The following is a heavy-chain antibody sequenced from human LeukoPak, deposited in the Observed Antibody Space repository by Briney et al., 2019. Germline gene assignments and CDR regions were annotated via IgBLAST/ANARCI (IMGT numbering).Heavy chain of an antibody. CDR3: ARDRTDFWSGYYEGNWFDP. V-gene: IGHV1-69*05. J-gene: IGHJ5*02. D-gene: IGHD3-3*01. Sequence: SVKVSCKASGGTFSSYAISWVRQAPGQGLEWMGRIIPIFGTANYAQKCQGRVTITTDESTSTAYMELSSLRSEDTAVYYCARDRTDFWSGYYEGNWFDPWGQGTLVTVSS. CDR2: IIPIFGTA. CDR1: GGTFSSYA.